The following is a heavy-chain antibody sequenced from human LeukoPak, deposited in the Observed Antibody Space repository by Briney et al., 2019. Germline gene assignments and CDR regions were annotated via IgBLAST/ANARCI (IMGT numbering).Heavy chain of an antibody. CDR3: ARHGRGSGWYPFYFDY. CDR2: IYYSGST. J-gene: IGHJ4*02. V-gene: IGHV4-59*08. CDR1: GGSISSYY. Sequence: SETLSLTCTVSGGSISSYYWSWIRQPXXXXLEWIGYIYYSGSTNYNPSLKSRVTISVDTSKNQFSLKLSSVTAADTAVYYCARHGRGSGWYPFYFDYWGQGTLVTVSS. D-gene: IGHD6-19*01.